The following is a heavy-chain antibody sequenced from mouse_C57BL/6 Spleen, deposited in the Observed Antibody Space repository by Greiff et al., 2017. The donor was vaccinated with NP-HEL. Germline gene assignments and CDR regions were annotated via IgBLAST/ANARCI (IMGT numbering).Heavy chain of an antibody. CDR2: ISYDGSN. CDR1: GYSITSGYY. D-gene: IGHD1-1*02. V-gene: IGHV3-6*01. CDR3: ARAGSPGYWSFDV. J-gene: IGHJ1*03. Sequence: DVKLQESGPGLVKPSQSLSLTCSVTGYSITSGYYWNWIRQFPGNKLEWMGYISYDGSNNYNPSLKNRISITRDTSKNQFFLKLNSVTTEDTATYYCARAGSPGYWSFDVWGTGTTVTVSS.